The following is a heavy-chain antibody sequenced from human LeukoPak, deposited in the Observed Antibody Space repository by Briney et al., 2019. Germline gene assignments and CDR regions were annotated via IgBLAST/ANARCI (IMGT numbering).Heavy chain of an antibody. V-gene: IGHV1-3*01. J-gene: IGHJ4*02. CDR1: GYTFTSYA. CDR3: ARDPTGSLFDY. CDR2: INAGNGNT. D-gene: IGHD1-14*01. Sequence: ASVTVSCKASGYTFTSYAMHWVRQAPGQRLEWMGWINAGNGNTKYSQKFQGRVTITRDTSASTAYMELSSLRSEDTAVYYCARDPTGSLFDYWGQGTLVTVSS.